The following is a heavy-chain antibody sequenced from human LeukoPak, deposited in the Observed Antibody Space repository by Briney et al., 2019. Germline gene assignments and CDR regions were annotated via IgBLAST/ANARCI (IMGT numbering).Heavy chain of an antibody. CDR1: GFTFRNSA. CDR2: LSGSGITT. J-gene: IGHJ4*01. Sequence: GGSLRLFCAASGFTFRNSAMSWVRQAPGKGLEWVSTLSGSGITTYYADSVKGRFTISRDNSKNTLYLQMNTLRAEDSALYYCAKGIYSSGWSYFDYWGHGTLVTVSS. D-gene: IGHD6-19*01. CDR3: AKGIYSSGWSYFDY. V-gene: IGHV3-23*01.